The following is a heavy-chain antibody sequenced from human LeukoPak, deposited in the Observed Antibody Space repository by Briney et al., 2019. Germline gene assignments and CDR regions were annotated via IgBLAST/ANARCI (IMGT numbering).Heavy chain of an antibody. D-gene: IGHD3-16*01. V-gene: IGHV3-23*01. CDR1: GFTFSSYA. Sequence: PGGSLRLSCAASGFTFSSYAMSWVRQAPGKGLEWVSALSGSGGYTYYGDSVKGRFTISRDNSKNTVFLQMNSLRAEDTAVYYCAKLRGSGRPYYFDFWGQGTLVTVSS. CDR2: LSGSGGYT. J-gene: IGHJ4*02. CDR3: AKLRGSGRPYYFDF.